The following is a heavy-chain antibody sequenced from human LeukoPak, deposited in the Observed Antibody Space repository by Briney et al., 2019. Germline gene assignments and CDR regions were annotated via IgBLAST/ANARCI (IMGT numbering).Heavy chain of an antibody. CDR3: ARSPLWFQYFDY. D-gene: IGHD3-10*01. Sequence: TGGSLRLSCAASGFTFGSYAMHWVRQAPGKGLEWVAVISYDGSNKYYADSVKGRFTISRDNSKNTLYLQMNSLRAEDTAVYYCARSPLWFQYFDYWGQGTLVTVSS. J-gene: IGHJ4*02. CDR1: GFTFGSYA. V-gene: IGHV3-30-3*01. CDR2: ISYDGSNK.